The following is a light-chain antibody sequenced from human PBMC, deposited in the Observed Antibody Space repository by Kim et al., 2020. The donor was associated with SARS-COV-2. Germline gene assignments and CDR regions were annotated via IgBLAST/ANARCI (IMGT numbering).Light chain of an antibody. J-gene: IGLJ2*01. CDR2: ELT. CDR3: SSYGGSNKLLL. CDR1: TWSGYNY. Sequence: PGQSVTSSCPGFTWSGYNYLYWYQQHPGKAPQLMIYELTKRPSGVSDRFSGSKSGNTATLTVSGLQAEDEADYYCSSYGGSNKLLLFGGGTQLTVL. V-gene: IGLV2-8*01.